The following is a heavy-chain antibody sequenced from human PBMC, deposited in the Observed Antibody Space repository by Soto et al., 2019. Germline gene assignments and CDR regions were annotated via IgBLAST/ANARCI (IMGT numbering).Heavy chain of an antibody. CDR3: AKDGGAEALWFGQSSTCEY. D-gene: IGHD3-10*01. CDR2: ISYDGSNK. J-gene: IGHJ4*02. Sequence: QVQLVESGGGVVQPGRSLRLSCAASGFTFSSYGMHWVRQAPGKGLEWVAVISYDGSNKYYADSVKGRFTISRDNSKNTLNLRVSGLGAEDTAVYYCAKDGGAEALWFGQSSTCEYWGQGALVAVSS. CDR1: GFTFSSYG. V-gene: IGHV3-30*18.